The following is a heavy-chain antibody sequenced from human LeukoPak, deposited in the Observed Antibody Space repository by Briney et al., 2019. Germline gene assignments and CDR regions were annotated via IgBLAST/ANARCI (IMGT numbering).Heavy chain of an antibody. CDR2: ISGSGGST. D-gene: IGHD3-22*01. Sequence: SGGSLRLSCAASGFTFSSYAMSWVRQAPGKGLEWVSAISGSGGSTYYADSVKGRFTISRDNSKNTLYLQMNSLRAEDTAVYYCAKLGDRDRGFNYYDSTGYFDYWGQGILVTVSS. CDR3: AKLGDRDRGFNYYDSTGYFDY. CDR1: GFTFSSYA. J-gene: IGHJ4*02. V-gene: IGHV3-23*01.